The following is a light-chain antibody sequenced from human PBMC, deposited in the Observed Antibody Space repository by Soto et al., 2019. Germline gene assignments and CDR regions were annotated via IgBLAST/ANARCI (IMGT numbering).Light chain of an antibody. J-gene: IGKJ2*01. CDR3: QQYNNWPPRYT. V-gene: IGKV3-15*01. CDR2: AAS. Sequence: EIVMTQSPSTLSLSLGERATLSCRASQSISRNLAWYHQRPGQAPRLLIYAASTRDTGIPARFSGSGSGTDLTLTLSVRQSEDFGVYICQQYNNWPPRYTFGPGTKLEIK. CDR1: QSISRN.